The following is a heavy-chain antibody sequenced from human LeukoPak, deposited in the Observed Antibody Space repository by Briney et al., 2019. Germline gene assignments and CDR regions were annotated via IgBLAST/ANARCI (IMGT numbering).Heavy chain of an antibody. V-gene: IGHV4-4*07. J-gene: IGHJ5*02. Sequence: SETLSLTCTVSGGSISSYYWSWIRQPAGKGLEWIGRIYISGSTNYNPSLKSRVTISVDTSKNQFSLKLSSVTAADTAVYYCARAKAAAGIFNWFDPWGQGTLVTVSS. CDR2: IYISGST. CDR1: GGSISSYY. D-gene: IGHD6-13*01. CDR3: ARAKAAAGIFNWFDP.